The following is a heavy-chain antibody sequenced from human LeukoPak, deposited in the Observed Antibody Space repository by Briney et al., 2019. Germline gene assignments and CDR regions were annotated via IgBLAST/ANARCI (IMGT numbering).Heavy chain of an antibody. CDR3: AKDRYVVAGGVGSKPHRFDY. CDR2: ISGSGDNT. CDR1: GFTFNTYA. V-gene: IGHV3-23*01. Sequence: PGGSLRLSCAASGFTFNTYAMNWVRQAPGKGLEWVSTISGSGDNTYYADSVKGRFTISRDNSKNTLYLQMNSLRAEDTAVYYCAKDRYVVAGGVGSKPHRFDYWGQGTLVTVSS. J-gene: IGHJ4*02. D-gene: IGHD2-21*01.